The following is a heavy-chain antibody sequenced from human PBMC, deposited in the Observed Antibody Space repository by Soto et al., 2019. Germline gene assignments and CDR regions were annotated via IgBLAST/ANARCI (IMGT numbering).Heavy chain of an antibody. Sequence: SVKVSCKASGGTFSSYTISWVQQAPGQGLEWMGRIIPILGIANYAQKFQGRVTITADKSTSTAYMELSSLRSEDTAVYYCARSVGYCSGGSCSYFDYWGQGTLVTVSS. D-gene: IGHD2-15*01. CDR1: GGTFSSYT. CDR3: ARSVGYCSGGSCSYFDY. J-gene: IGHJ4*02. V-gene: IGHV1-69*02. CDR2: IIPILGIA.